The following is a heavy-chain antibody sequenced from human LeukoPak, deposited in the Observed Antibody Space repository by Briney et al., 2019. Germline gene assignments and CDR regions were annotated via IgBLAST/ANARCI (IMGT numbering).Heavy chain of an antibody. V-gene: IGHV3-48*01. CDR2: ISSSSSSII. CDR1: GFTFNSYS. Sequence: TGGSLRLSCTASGFTFNSYSMTWVRQAPGKGLEWISYISSSSSSIIHYADSVKGRFTISRDNSKNTLDLQMSSLRAEDTAVYYCARDVLREGSSYNWGQGTLVTVSS. CDR3: ARDVLREGSSYN. J-gene: IGHJ4*02. D-gene: IGHD3-10*01.